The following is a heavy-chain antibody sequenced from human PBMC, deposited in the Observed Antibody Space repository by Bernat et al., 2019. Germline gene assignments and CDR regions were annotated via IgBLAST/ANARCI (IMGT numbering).Heavy chain of an antibody. CDR3: AKEVQSGYRRYYFDY. J-gene: IGHJ4*02. CDR1: AFTFNNYA. CDR2: ISGTGGIT. D-gene: IGHD3-3*01. Sequence: VRLVESGGGLVQPGGSLRLSCAASAFTFNNYAMSWVRQAPGKGLEWVSAISGTGGITLYADSVKGRFTISRDNSKKTLFLQMNSLRADDTAVYYCAKEVQSGYRRYYFDYWGQGTLVAVSS. V-gene: IGHV3-23*04.